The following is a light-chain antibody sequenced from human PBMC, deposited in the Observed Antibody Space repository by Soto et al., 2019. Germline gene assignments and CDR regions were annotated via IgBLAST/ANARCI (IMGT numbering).Light chain of an antibody. J-gene: IGKJ5*01. CDR3: QQYDNWPIT. CDR1: QRVSGG. Sequence: EIVMTQSPATLSVSPGERATLSCGASQRVSGGFLAWYQQKPGQAPRLFIYGASTRATAIPPRFSGSGSGTEFTLTISSLQSEDFAVYYCQQYDNWPITFGQGTRLEI. V-gene: IGKV3-15*01. CDR2: GAS.